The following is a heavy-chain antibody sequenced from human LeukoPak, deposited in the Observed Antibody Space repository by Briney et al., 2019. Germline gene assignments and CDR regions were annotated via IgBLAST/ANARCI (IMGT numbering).Heavy chain of an antibody. Sequence: SETLSLTCAVYGVSFSGYYWSWIRQPPGKGLEWIGEINHSGSTNYNPSLKSRVTISVDTSKNQFSLKLSSVTAADTAVYYCAKMRPYSSGWYDYWGQGTLVTVSS. CDR3: AKMRPYSSGWYDY. V-gene: IGHV4-34*01. CDR2: INHSGST. D-gene: IGHD6-19*01. J-gene: IGHJ4*02. CDR1: GVSFSGYY.